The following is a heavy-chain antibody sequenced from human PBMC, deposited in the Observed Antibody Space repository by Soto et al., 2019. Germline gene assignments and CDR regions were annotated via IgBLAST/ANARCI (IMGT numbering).Heavy chain of an antibody. Sequence: QVQLVQSGAEVKKPGSSVKVSCKASGVTFSSYAISWVRQAPGQGLEWMGGIIPIFGTANYAQKFQGRVTITADESTSTAYMELSSLRSEDTAVYYCARAAYCSGGSCYSVGYWGQGTLVTVSS. CDR2: IIPIFGTA. CDR1: GVTFSSYA. D-gene: IGHD2-15*01. V-gene: IGHV1-69*12. CDR3: ARAAYCSGGSCYSVGY. J-gene: IGHJ4*02.